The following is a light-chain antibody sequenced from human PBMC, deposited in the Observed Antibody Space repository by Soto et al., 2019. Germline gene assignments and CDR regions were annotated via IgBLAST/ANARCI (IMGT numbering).Light chain of an antibody. CDR2: DIS. CDR1: QSVSKL. V-gene: IGKV3-11*01. Sequence: EIVLTQSPATLSVSPGERATLSCRASQSVSKLLTWYQQKPGQPPSLLMYDISTRAAGIPARFSGSGSGTDFTLTISSLEPEDFAVYCCQQCTNGPPCTFGQGTKLDIK. J-gene: IGKJ2*02. CDR3: QQCTNGPPCT.